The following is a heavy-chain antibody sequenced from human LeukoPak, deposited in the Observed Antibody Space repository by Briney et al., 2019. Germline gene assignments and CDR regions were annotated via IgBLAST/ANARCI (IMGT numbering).Heavy chain of an antibody. CDR1: GGSFSGYY. CDR2: INHSGST. J-gene: IGHJ6*04. Sequence: SETQSLTCAVYGGSFSGYYWSWIRQPPGKGLEWIGEINHSGSTNYNPSLKSRVTISVDTSKNQFSLKLSSVTAADTAVYYCARGGHRGYSYGYPSPPVYGMDVWGKGTTVTVSS. CDR3: ARGGHRGYSYGYPSPPVYGMDV. V-gene: IGHV4-34*01. D-gene: IGHD5-18*01.